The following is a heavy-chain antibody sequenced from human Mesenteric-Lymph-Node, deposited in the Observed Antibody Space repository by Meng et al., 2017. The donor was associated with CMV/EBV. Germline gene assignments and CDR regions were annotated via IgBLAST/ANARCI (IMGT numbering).Heavy chain of an antibody. J-gene: IGHJ4*02. D-gene: IGHD3-3*01. Sequence: GESLKISCAASGFTFSSYALHWVRQAPGKGLEWVAVISYDGSKKYYADSLKGRFTISRDNSKNTLYLEVSSLRNEDTAVYFCARSEGGRSLEWLFYSDYWGQGTLVTVSS. V-gene: IGHV3-30-3*01. CDR2: ISYDGSKK. CDR3: ARSEGGRSLEWLFYSDY. CDR1: GFTFSSYA.